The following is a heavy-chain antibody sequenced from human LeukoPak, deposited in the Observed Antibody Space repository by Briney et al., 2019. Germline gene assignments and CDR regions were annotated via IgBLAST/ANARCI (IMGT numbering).Heavy chain of an antibody. CDR1: GGSISSSSYY. V-gene: IGHV4-39*01. CDR2: VYYGGNT. CDR3: ARQRADYFYHYLDV. Sequence: PSQTLSLTCTVSGGSISSSSYYWDWIRQPPGKGLEWIGHVYYGGNTFYNSTLESRLTISVDMSKNQFSLKLTSLTAADTAVYYCARQRADYFYHYLDVWGKGTSVTVSS. J-gene: IGHJ6*03.